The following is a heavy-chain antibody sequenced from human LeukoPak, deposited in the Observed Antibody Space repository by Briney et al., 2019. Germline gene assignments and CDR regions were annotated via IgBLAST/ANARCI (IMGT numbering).Heavy chain of an antibody. Sequence: GASVKVSCKASGYTFTNFYMHWVRQAPGQGLEWMGIINPSGGNPSYAQKFQGRVTMTRDTSTSTVYMGLSSLRSEDTAMYYCARVYLLDAFDIWGQGTMVTVSS. D-gene: IGHD3-16*02. J-gene: IGHJ3*02. CDR2: INPSGGNP. CDR3: ARVYLLDAFDI. CDR1: GYTFTNFY. V-gene: IGHV1-46*01.